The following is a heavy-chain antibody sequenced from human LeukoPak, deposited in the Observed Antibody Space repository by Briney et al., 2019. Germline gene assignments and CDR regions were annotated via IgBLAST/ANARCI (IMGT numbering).Heavy chain of an antibody. Sequence: GGSLRLSCTASGFTFGDYAMSWSRQAPGKGLEWVGFIRSKAYGGTTEYAASVKGRFTISRDDSKSIAYLQMNSLKTEDTAVYYCPRILLAYYFDYWGQGTLVTVSS. CDR3: PRILLAYYFDY. CDR2: IRSKAYGGTT. J-gene: IGHJ4*02. D-gene: IGHD2-15*01. V-gene: IGHV3-49*03. CDR1: GFTFGDYA.